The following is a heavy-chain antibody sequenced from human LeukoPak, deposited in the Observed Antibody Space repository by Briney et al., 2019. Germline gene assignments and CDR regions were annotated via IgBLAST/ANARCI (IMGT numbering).Heavy chain of an antibody. CDR2: IKQDGSEK. CDR1: GFTFSNYW. J-gene: IGHJ4*02. CDR3: ARENNWNSPYYFDY. D-gene: IGHD1-7*01. V-gene: IGHV3-7*01. Sequence: GGSLRLSCAASGFTFSNYWMSWVRQAPGKGLEWVANIKQDGSEKNYVDSVKGRFTISRDNAKHSLYLLMNSLMAEDTAVYYCARENNWNSPYYFDYWGQGTLVTVSS.